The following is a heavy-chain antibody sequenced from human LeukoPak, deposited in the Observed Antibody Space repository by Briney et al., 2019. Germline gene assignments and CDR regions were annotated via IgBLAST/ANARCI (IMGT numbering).Heavy chain of an antibody. J-gene: IGHJ4*02. CDR2: INPSGGST. D-gene: IGHD6-19*01. Sequence: ASVKVSCKASGYTFTSYYMHWVRQAPGQGLEWMGIINPSGGSTSYAQKFQGRVTMTRDTSTSTVYMELSSLRSEDTAVYYCARDPSIAVAHTTTAYYFDYWGQGTLVTVSS. CDR1: GYTFTSYY. V-gene: IGHV1-46*01. CDR3: ARDPSIAVAHTTTAYYFDY.